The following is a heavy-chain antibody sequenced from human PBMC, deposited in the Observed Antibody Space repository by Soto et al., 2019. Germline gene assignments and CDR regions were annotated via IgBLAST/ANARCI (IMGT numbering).Heavy chain of an antibody. V-gene: IGHV4-4*02. D-gene: IGHD6-19*01. J-gene: IGHJ4*02. CDR3: ARSTYSSGWYELGDY. CDR2: IYHSGIT. CDR1: GGSISSSNW. Sequence: SETLSLTCAVSGGSISSSNWWSWVRQPPGKGLEWIGEIYHSGITNYNPYLKSRVTISVDKSKNQFSMKLSSVTAADTAVYYCARSTYSSGWYELGDYWGQGTLVTVSS.